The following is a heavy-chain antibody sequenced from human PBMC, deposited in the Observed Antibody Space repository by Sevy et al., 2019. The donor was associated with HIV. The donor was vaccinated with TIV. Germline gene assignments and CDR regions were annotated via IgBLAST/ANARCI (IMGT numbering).Heavy chain of an antibody. J-gene: IGHJ4*02. D-gene: IGHD4-17*01. CDR2: FDTEDGET. CDR3: ATNTDYGDSDY. V-gene: IGHV1-24*01. Sequence: ASVKVSCKVSGYTLTELSMHWVRQAPGKGLEWMGSFDTEDGETLYAQKFQGRVTMTEDTSTDTAYMELSSLRSEDTAVYYCATNTDYGDSDYWGQGTLGTVSS. CDR1: GYTLTELS.